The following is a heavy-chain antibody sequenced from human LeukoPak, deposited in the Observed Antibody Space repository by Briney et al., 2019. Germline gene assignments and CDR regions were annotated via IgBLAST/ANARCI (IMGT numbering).Heavy chain of an antibody. V-gene: IGHV3-7*01. CDR2: IKQDGSEK. CDR3: ARDRYRLVPYDAFDI. CDR1: GFPFSSYW. D-gene: IGHD1-1*01. Sequence: PGGSLRLSCAATGFPFSSYWMSWVRQAPGKGLEWVANIKQDGSEKYYVDSVKGRFTISRDNAKNSLYLQMNSLRAEDTAVYYCARDRYRLVPYDAFDIWGQGTMVTVSS. J-gene: IGHJ3*02.